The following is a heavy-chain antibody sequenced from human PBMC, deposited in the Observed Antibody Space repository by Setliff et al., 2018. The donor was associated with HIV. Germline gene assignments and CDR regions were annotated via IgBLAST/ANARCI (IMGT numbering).Heavy chain of an antibody. CDR1: GFTFSNFA. CDR3: AKGSRVAGYYFDS. J-gene: IGHJ4*02. Sequence: GGSLRLSCVASGFTFSNFAMHWVRQAPGKGLECLAYITSTSTNIYYADSVKGRFTISRDNSKNTVYLQMNSLRAEDTAVYYCAKGSRVAGYYFDSWGQGTLVTVSS. CDR2: ITSTSTNI. D-gene: IGHD6-19*01. V-gene: IGHV3-48*01.